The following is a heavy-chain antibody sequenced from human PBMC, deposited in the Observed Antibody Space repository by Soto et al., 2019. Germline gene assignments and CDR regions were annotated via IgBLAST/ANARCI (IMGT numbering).Heavy chain of an antibody. J-gene: IGHJ6*02. CDR2: IDPNSGGT. CDR1: GYTFTGYY. D-gene: IGHD1-1*01. Sequence: WASVKVSCKASGYTFTGYYMHWVRQAPGQGLEWMGWIDPNSGGTNYAQKFQGWVTMTRDTSISTAYMELSRLRSDDTAVYYCARGLEYYYYGMDVWGQGTTVTVSS. V-gene: IGHV1-2*04. CDR3: ARGLEYYYYGMDV.